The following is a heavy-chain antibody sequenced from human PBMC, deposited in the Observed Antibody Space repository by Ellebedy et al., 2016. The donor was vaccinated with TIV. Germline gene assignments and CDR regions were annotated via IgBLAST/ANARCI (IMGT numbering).Heavy chain of an antibody. CDR2: INPNNGGT. J-gene: IGHJ5*02. V-gene: IGHV1-2*02. CDR3: TRGFSIAVAGNWFDP. CDR1: GYTFTGYY. D-gene: IGHD6-19*01. Sequence: ASVKVSCKASGYTFTGYYMHWVRQAPGQGLEWMAWINPNNGGTKYAQQFQGRVTLTRDTSINTAYMELSSLTSDDTAVYYCTRGFSIAVAGNWFDPWGQGTLVTVSS.